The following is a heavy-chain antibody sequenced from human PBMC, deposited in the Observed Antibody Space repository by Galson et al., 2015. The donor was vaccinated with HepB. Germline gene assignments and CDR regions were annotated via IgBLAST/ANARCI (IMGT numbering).Heavy chain of an antibody. J-gene: IGHJ4*02. Sequence: SLRLSCAASGFSVSDSFMSWVRQAPGKGLEWVSIIYSGDRTFYTVSVKGRFSISGDNSRNTMYLQMNSLKGDDTAVYYCARGTSGHDCWGQGTLVTVSP. CDR2: IYSGDRT. CDR1: GFSVSDSF. V-gene: IGHV3-53*01. D-gene: IGHD5-12*01. CDR3: ARGTSGHDC.